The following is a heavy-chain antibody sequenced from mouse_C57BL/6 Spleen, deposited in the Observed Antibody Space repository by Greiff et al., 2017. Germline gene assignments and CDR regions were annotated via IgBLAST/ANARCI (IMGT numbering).Heavy chain of an antibody. CDR1: GFTFSSYA. V-gene: IGHV5-4*03. CDR2: ISDGGSYT. CDR3: ARRMDY. Sequence: EVNVVESGGGLVKPGGSLKLSCAASGFTFSSYAMSWVRQTPEKRLEWVATISDGGSYTYYPDNVKGRFTISRDNAKNNLYLQMSHLKSEDTAMYYCARRMDYWGQGTSVTVAS. J-gene: IGHJ4*01.